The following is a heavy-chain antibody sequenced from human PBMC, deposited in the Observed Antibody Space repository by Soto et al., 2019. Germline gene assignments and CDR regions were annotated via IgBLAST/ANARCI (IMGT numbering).Heavy chain of an antibody. V-gene: IGHV4-4*02. D-gene: IGHD1-26*01. J-gene: IGHJ6*02. CDR3: AKSRGIVGATTRRRLGMDV. CDR1: GASISSINW. CDR2: VYHSGIT. Sequence: SETLSLTCAISGASISSINWWTRVRQPPGKGLQWIGEVYHSGITDYNPSLKSRVTISVDKPKSQFSLNLTAATAADTAVYYCAKSRGIVGATTRRRLGMDVWGQGTMVTVSS.